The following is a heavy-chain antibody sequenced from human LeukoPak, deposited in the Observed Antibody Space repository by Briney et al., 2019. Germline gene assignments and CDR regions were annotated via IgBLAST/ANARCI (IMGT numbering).Heavy chain of an antibody. D-gene: IGHD2-15*01. J-gene: IGHJ2*01. CDR3: ARLKRSNWYFDL. CDR2: IYHSGRI. CDR1: GGSISGSTYY. Sequence: KPSETLSLTCTVSGGSISGSTYYWGWIRQPPGKGLEWIGSIYHSGRIYYNPSLKSRVIVSVDTSKNQFSLKLTSVTAADTAVYYCARLKRSNWYFDLWGRGTLVTVSS. V-gene: IGHV4-39*01.